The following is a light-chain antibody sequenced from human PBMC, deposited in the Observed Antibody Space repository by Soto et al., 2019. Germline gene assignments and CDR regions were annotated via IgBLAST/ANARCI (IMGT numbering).Light chain of an antibody. V-gene: IGLV1-47*01. J-gene: IGLJ2*01. CDR2: RNN. CDR3: AAWDDSLSGHVV. Sequence: QSVLIQPPAASGTPGQRVTISCSGSSSNIGSNYVYWYQHLPGTAPKLLIYRNNQRPSGVPDRFSGSKSGTSASLAISGLRSEDEADYYCAAWDDSLSGHVVFGGGTKVTVL. CDR1: SSNIGSNY.